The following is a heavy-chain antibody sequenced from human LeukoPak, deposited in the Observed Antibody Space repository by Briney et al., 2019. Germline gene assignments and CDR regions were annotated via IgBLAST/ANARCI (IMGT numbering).Heavy chain of an antibody. J-gene: IGHJ5*02. CDR2: VSFGSSYI. D-gene: IGHD6-6*01. CDR3: ARASTEYSVTDGFDT. V-gene: IGHV3-21*01. CDR1: GFTFRDYT. Sequence: GGSLRLSCAASGFTFRDYTMNWVRQSPGKGLQWVSYVSFGSSYISYADSLKGRFTISRDDAKSSVYLEMTSRRAEDTAVYYCARASTEYSVTDGFDTWGPGTLVTVSS.